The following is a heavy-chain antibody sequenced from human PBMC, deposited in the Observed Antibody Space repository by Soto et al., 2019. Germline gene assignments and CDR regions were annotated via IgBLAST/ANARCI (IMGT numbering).Heavy chain of an antibody. D-gene: IGHD1-26*01. CDR1: GYTFTSYG. Sequence: ASVKVSFKASGYTFTSYGISWVRQAPGQGLEWMGWISAYNGNTNYAQKLQGRVTMTTDTSTSTAYMELRSLRSDDTAVYYCARRAVGANHLYYYYGMDVWGQGTTVTVSS. V-gene: IGHV1-18*04. CDR2: ISAYNGNT. CDR3: ARRAVGANHLYYYYGMDV. J-gene: IGHJ6*02.